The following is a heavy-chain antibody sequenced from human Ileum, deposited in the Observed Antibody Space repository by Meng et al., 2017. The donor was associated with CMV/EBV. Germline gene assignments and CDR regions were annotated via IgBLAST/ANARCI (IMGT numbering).Heavy chain of an antibody. CDR1: GFTFSSYA. CDR2: ISGSGGST. D-gene: IGHD6-13*01. J-gene: IGHJ6*02. Sequence: GGSLRLSCAASGFTFSSYAMSWVRQAPGKGLEWVSAISGSGGSTYYADSVKGRFTISRDNSKNTLYLQMNSLRAEDTAVYYCAKDRAAAGTHYYYGMDVWGQGTTVTVSS. V-gene: IGHV3-23*01. CDR3: AKDRAAAGTHYYYGMDV.